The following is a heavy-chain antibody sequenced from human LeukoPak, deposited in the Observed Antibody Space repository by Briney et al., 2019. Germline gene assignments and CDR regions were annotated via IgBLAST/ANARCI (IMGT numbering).Heavy chain of an antibody. CDR1: GYSFTAYN. D-gene: IGHD3-10*01. Sequence: ASVKVSCEASGYSFTAYNIHWVRQAPGQELEWMGWVTPGNGATDYAQQFQGRVTLTRDTSISTAFVELNNLISDDTAVYYCARGMGSGTYRRYDLWGQGTLVTVSS. J-gene: IGHJ5*02. CDR2: VTPGNGAT. V-gene: IGHV1-2*02. CDR3: ARGMGSGTYRRYDL.